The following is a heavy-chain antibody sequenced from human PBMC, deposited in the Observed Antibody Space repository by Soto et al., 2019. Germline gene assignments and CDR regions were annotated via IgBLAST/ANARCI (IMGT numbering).Heavy chain of an antibody. V-gene: IGHV4-59*12. J-gene: IGHJ5*02. CDR1: GGSISNFF. CDR2: IYYSGSA. CDR3: VRGEYCSGGSSYGEYNWFDL. Sequence: QVQLQESGPGLVKPSGTLSLTCTVSGGSISNFFWNWIRQPPGKGLEWIGYIYYSGSANYSPSLKSRATISEDTSENKLSLKLRSVTAADTAVNYCVRGEYCSGGSSYGEYNWFDLWGQGTLVTVSS. D-gene: IGHD2-15*01.